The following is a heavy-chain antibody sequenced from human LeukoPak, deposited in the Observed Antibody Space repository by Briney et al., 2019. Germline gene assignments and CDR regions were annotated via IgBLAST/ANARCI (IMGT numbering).Heavy chain of an antibody. V-gene: IGHV1-8*01. Sequence: ASVKVSCKASGYTFTSYDINWVRQATGQGLEWMGWMNPNSGNTGYAQKFQGRVTMTRSTSISTAYMELSSLRSEDTAVYYCARGYGCSGGSCYPKDYYYYGMDVWGQGTTVTVSS. J-gene: IGHJ6*02. D-gene: IGHD2-15*01. CDR3: ARGYGCSGGSCYPKDYYYYGMDV. CDR1: GYTFTSYD. CDR2: MNPNSGNT.